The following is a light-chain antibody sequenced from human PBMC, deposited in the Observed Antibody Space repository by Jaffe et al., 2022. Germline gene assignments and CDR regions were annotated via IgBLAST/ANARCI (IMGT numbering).Light chain of an antibody. CDR2: FKSDSDK. V-gene: IGLV5-45*01. Sequence: QAVLTQPASLSASPGASASLTCTLRSGINVGAYRIYWYQQKPGSPPQYLLRFKSDSDKQQGSGVPSRFSGSKDASANAGILLISGLQSEDEADYFCMIWQNSAWVFGGGTKLTVL. CDR1: SGINVGAYR. CDR3: MIWQNSAWV. J-gene: IGLJ3*02.